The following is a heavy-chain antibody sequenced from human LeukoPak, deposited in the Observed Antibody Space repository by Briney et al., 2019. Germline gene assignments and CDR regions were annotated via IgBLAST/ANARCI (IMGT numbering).Heavy chain of an antibody. V-gene: IGHV1-2*02. CDR3: ARRYCSSTSCYVYPIPDAFDI. CDR2: INPNSGGT. D-gene: IGHD2-2*01. CDR1: GYTFTGYY. J-gene: IGHJ3*02. Sequence: ASVKVSCKASGYTFTGYYMHWVRQAPGQGLEWMGWINPNSGGTNYAQKFQGRVTMTRDTSISTAYMELGRLRSDDTAVYYCARRYCSSTSCYVYPIPDAFDIWGQGTMVTVSS.